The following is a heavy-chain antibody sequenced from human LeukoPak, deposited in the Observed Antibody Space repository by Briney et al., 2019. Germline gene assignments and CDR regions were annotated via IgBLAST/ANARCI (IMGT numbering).Heavy chain of an antibody. D-gene: IGHD6-13*01. V-gene: IGHV4-59*01. CDR3: AKGYGTSWYSGDDY. CDR1: GGSISSYY. J-gene: IGHJ4*02. CDR2: IYYSGST. Sequence: SETLSLTCTVSGGSISSYYWSWIRQPPGKGLEWIGYIYYSGSTNYNPSLKSRVTISVDTSKNQFSLKLSSVTAADTAVYYCAKGYGTSWYSGDDYWGQGTLVTVSS.